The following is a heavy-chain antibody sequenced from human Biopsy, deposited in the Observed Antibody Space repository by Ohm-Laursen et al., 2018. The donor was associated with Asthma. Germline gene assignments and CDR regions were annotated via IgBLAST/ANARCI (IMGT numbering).Heavy chain of an antibody. D-gene: IGHD6-19*01. V-gene: IGHV3-9*01. J-gene: IGHJ4*02. CDR3: AKAFLGGVSVANYFDS. Sequence: SLRLSCAASGFTFDNYVMTWVRQAPGKGLKWVSGISWNSATVAYAVSVKGRFTISRDNAKNSLYLQMNSLRPDDTALYYCAKAFLGGVSVANYFDSWGQGTLVTVSS. CDR1: GFTFDNYV. CDR2: ISWNSATV.